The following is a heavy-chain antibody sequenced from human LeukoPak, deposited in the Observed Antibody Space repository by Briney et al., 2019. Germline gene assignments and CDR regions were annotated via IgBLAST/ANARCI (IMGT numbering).Heavy chain of an antibody. V-gene: IGHV3-74*01. Sequence: GGSLRLSCAASGFTLNNYWMHWVRQGPGKGLMWVSRISRDGSSTTYADSVKGRFTISRDNTKNTLYLQMISLRAEDTAVYYCVRDCSDAGCYASAFDIWGRGTMVTVSS. CDR3: VRDCSDAGCYASAFDI. J-gene: IGHJ3*02. CDR1: GFTLNNYW. D-gene: IGHD2-2*01. CDR2: ISRDGSST.